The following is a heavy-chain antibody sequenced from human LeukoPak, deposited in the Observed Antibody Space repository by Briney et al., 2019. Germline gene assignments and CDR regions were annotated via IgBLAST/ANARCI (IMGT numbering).Heavy chain of an antibody. Sequence: GGSLRLSCAASGFTFSSYSMNWVRQAPGKGLEWVSYISSSSSTIYYADSVKGRFTISRDNAKNSLYLQMNSLRAEDTAAYYCAVSTVPYYFDYWGQGTLVTVSS. CDR3: AVSTVPYYFDY. J-gene: IGHJ4*02. V-gene: IGHV3-48*01. D-gene: IGHD4-17*01. CDR2: ISSSSSTI. CDR1: GFTFSSYS.